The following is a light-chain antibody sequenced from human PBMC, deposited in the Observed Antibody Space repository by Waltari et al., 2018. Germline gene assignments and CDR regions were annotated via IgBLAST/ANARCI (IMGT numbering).Light chain of an antibody. J-gene: IGLJ2*01. Sequence: QSVLTQPPSVSAAPGQGVIISCYGSSSNIGNDHVTWSQQVPGTAPKLHIYESKKRPSWSPDRFLAFKAGTSATLAITGIQTGDEADYYCGTWDASLNSGVFGGGTRLTVL. CDR2: ESK. CDR3: GTWDASLNSGV. CDR1: SSNIGNDH. V-gene: IGLV1-51*02.